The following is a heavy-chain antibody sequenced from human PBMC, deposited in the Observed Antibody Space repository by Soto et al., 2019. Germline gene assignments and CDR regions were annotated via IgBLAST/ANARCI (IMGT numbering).Heavy chain of an antibody. CDR1: GYTFSSYA. CDR3: ARTGPPVDY. CDR2: IITYNGNT. Sequence: QVQLVQSGAEVKKPGASVKVSCKASGYTFSSYAISWVRQAPGQGLEWMGWIITYNGNTNYAQKLQGRVTMTTDTSTTTAYMDLRSLSSGDTAVYYCARTGPPVDYWGQGTLVTVSS. J-gene: IGHJ4*02. V-gene: IGHV1-18*01.